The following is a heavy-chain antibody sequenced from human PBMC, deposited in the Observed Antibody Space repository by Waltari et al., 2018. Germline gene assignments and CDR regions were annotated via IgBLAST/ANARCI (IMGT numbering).Heavy chain of an antibody. Sequence: QLQLQESGPGLVKPSETLSLTCTVSGGSIRSSSYYWGWIRQPPGKGLEWSGSIYYSGSTYYNPSLKSRVTMSVDTSKNQFSLKLSSVTAADTAVYYCARQKQWLSSDAFDIWGQGTMVTVSS. D-gene: IGHD6-19*01. CDR3: ARQKQWLSSDAFDI. V-gene: IGHV4-39*07. J-gene: IGHJ3*02. CDR1: GGSIRSSSYY. CDR2: IYYSGST.